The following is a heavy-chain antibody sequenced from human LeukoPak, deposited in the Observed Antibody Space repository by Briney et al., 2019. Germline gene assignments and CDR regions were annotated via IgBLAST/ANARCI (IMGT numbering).Heavy chain of an antibody. J-gene: IGHJ3*02. Sequence: SETLSLTCTVSGDSVSGISFYWSWIRQPPGKGLQYIGYIQYSGSTNCNPSLKSRVTISVDTSKNQFSLKLSSVTAADTAVYYCARGGLMVYAVRVQNDVFDIWGQGTMVTVSS. V-gene: IGHV4-61*01. D-gene: IGHD2-8*01. CDR3: ARGGLMVYAVRVQNDVFDI. CDR1: GDSVSGISFY. CDR2: IQYSGST.